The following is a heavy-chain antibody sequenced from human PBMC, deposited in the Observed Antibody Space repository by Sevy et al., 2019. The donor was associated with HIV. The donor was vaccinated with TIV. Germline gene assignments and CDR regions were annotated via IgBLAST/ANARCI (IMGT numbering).Heavy chain of an antibody. V-gene: IGHV3-74*01. CDR3: ARGSRGTFGS. D-gene: IGHD1-26*01. CDR2: NNTDGKII. CDR1: GFTFTCAY. Sequence: GESLKISCAASGFTFTCAYMHWVRQPPGKGLVWVSHNNTDGKIIRYADSVKGRFTTSRDNAKNTLYLQMNSLTAEDTAVYYSARGSRGTFGSWGQGTLVTVSS. J-gene: IGHJ4*02.